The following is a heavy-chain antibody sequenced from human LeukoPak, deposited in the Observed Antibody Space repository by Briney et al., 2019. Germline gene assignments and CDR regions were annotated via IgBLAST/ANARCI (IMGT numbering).Heavy chain of an antibody. CDR3: ANQDSRFFDY. CDR2: LRSSTSDT. J-gene: IGHJ4*02. Sequence: GGSLRLSCAASGFMFSDYYMNWIRQAPGKGLEWISYLRSSTSDTKYADSVKGRFTISRDNSKNTLYLQMNSLRAEDTAVYYCANQDSRFFDYWGQGTLVTVSS. V-gene: IGHV3-11*03. CDR1: GFMFSDYY.